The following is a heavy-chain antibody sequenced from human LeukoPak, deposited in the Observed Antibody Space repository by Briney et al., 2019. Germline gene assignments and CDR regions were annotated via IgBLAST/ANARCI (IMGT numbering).Heavy chain of an antibody. CDR3: ARDEAYYDFWSGQTDYYMDV. CDR2: ISSSSSTI. CDR1: GFTFSSYS. V-gene: IGHV3-48*04. D-gene: IGHD3-3*01. Sequence: PGGSLRLSCAASGFTFSSYSMNWVRQAPGKGPEWVSYISSSSSTIYYADSVKGRFTISRDNAKNSLYLQMNSLRAEDTAVYYCARDEAYYDFWSGQTDYYMDVWGKGTTVTVSS. J-gene: IGHJ6*03.